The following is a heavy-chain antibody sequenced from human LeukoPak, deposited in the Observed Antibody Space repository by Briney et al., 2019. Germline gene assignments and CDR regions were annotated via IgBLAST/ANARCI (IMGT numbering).Heavy chain of an antibody. CDR3: ASISYGSGSYYVFGY. D-gene: IGHD3-10*01. CDR2: MYLSGTT. V-gene: IGHV4-4*02. CDR1: GDSINSLDL. Sequence: SGTLSLTCTVSGDSINSLDLWSWVRQPPGKGLEWIGEMYLSGTTHSNPSVKSRVTISIDKSKNQFFLNLSSVTAADTAVYYCASISYGSGSYYVFGYRGQGALVTVSS. J-gene: IGHJ4*02.